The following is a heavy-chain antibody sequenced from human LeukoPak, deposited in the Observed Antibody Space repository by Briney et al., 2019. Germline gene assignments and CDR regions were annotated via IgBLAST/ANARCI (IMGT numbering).Heavy chain of an antibody. J-gene: IGHJ4*02. CDR3: VRGIDTTGYFNY. CDR1: GYTFTTYP. D-gene: IGHD3-22*01. Sequence: ASVKVSCKASGYTFTTYPINWARQAPGQGLEWMGWIDTNTGSPTYAQGLTGRFVFSLGTSVSTAFLQINSLKAEDTALYYCVRGIDTTGYFNYWGQGTLVTVSS. CDR2: IDTNTGSP. V-gene: IGHV7-4-1*02.